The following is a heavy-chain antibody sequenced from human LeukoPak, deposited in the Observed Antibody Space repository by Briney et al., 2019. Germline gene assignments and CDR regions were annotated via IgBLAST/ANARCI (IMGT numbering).Heavy chain of an antibody. V-gene: IGHV1-8*01. CDR3: ARRMVRGVAFDI. Sequence: GASVNVSCKASGYTFTSYDINWVRQATGQGLEWMGWMNPNSGNTGYAQKFQGRVTMTRNTSISTAYMELSSLRSEDTAVYYCARRMVRGVAFDIWGQGTMVTVSS. J-gene: IGHJ3*02. CDR2: MNPNSGNT. D-gene: IGHD3-10*01. CDR1: GYTFTSYD.